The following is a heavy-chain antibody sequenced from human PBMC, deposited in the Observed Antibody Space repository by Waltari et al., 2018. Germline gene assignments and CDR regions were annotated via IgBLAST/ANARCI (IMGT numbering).Heavy chain of an antibody. CDR1: GGTFSSYA. CDR2: IIPIFGTA. J-gene: IGHJ5*02. D-gene: IGHD3-10*01. CDR3: AKDNTYYGSGSPNWFDP. Sequence: QVQLVQSGAEVKKPGSSVKVSCKASGGTFSSYAISWVRQAPGQGLEWMGGIIPIFGTANYAQKFQGRVTITADESTSTAYMELSSLRSEDTAVYYCAKDNTYYGSGSPNWFDPWGQGTLVTVSS. V-gene: IGHV1-69*12.